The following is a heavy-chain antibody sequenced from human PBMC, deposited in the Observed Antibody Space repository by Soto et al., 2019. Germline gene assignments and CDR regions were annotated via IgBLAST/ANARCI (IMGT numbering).Heavy chain of an antibody. CDR3: ARGDGDYYDGNGYLGRH. V-gene: IGHV3-74*01. CDR2: IKNDGSGT. J-gene: IGHJ4*02. Sequence: EVQLVESGGGLVQPRGSLRLSCAASGFTFSNYWMHWVRQVPGKGLVWVSRIKNDGSGTYYADSVKGRLTMSRDNAKNTLYLQMNSLRAEDTAVYYCARGDGDYYDGNGYLGRHWGQGTLVTVSS. CDR1: GFTFSNYW. D-gene: IGHD3-22*01.